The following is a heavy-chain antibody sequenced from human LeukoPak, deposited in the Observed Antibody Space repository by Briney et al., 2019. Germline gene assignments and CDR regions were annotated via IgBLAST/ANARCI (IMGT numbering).Heavy chain of an antibody. D-gene: IGHD3-22*01. CDR2: IYPGDSDT. Sequence: GESLKISCKGSGYSFTSYWIGWVRQMPGKGLERMGIIYPGDSDTRYSPSFQGQVTISADKSISTAYLQWSSLKASDTAMYYCARRPVYYYDSSGYPAYYFDYWGQGTLVTVSS. J-gene: IGHJ4*02. V-gene: IGHV5-51*01. CDR1: GYSFTSYW. CDR3: ARRPVYYYDSSGYPAYYFDY.